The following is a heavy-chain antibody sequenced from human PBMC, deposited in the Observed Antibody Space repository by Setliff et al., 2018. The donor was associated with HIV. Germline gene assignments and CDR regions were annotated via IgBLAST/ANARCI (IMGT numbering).Heavy chain of an antibody. CDR3: ARVNFLGGSSTSCPVHY. D-gene: IGHD2-2*01. CDR2: MYHSGST. CDR1: GRSISDGGYY. Sequence: SETLSLTCSVSGRSISDGGYYWSWIRQHPGKGLEWIGYMYHSGSTHYNPSLKSRVTISVDTSKNQFSLKLSSVTAADTAVFYCARVNFLGGSSTSCPVHYWGQGTLVTVSS. V-gene: IGHV4-31*03. J-gene: IGHJ4*02.